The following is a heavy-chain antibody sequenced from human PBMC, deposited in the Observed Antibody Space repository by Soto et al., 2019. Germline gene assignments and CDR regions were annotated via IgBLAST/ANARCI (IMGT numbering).Heavy chain of an antibody. CDR3: ARTYDCNNINCFRAFDS. D-gene: IGHD2-8*01. J-gene: IGHJ3*02. CDR1: GVTFSSDA. Sequence: GGSLRLSCAASGVTFSSDAMNWVRQAPGTGLEWVAVISNDGRNKDYVDSVKGRFTISRDNSNNMVYLQMDSLRVEDTAVYYCARTYDCNNINCFRAFDSWGQGTLVTVSS. V-gene: IGHV3-30-3*01. CDR2: ISNDGRNK.